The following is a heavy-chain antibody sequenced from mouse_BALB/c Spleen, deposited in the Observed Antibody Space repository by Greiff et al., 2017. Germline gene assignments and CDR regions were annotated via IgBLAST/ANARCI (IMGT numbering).Heavy chain of an antibody. D-gene: IGHD2-1*01. CDR1: GFNIKDYY. Sequence: VQLQQSGAELVRPGALVKLSCKASGFNIKDYYMHWVKQRPEQGLEWIGWIDPENGNTIYDPKFQGKASITADTSSNTAYLQLSSLTSEDTAVYYCAGDGNRFAYWGQGTLVTVSA. CDR2: IDPENGNT. CDR3: AGDGNRFAY. J-gene: IGHJ3*01. V-gene: IGHV14-1*02.